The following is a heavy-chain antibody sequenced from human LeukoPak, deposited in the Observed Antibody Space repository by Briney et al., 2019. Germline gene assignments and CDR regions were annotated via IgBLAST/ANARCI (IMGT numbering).Heavy chain of an antibody. V-gene: IGHV1-18*01. CDR2: ISAYNGNT. CDR1: GYTFTSYG. J-gene: IGHJ4*02. D-gene: IGHD6-19*01. CDR3: ARVVGGWWVHNYYFDY. Sequence: AASVKVSCKASGYTFTSYGISWVRQAPGQGLEWMGWISAYNGNTNYAQKLQGRVTMTTDTSTSTAYMELRSLRSDDTAVYYCARVVGGWWVHNYYFDYWGQGTLVTVSS.